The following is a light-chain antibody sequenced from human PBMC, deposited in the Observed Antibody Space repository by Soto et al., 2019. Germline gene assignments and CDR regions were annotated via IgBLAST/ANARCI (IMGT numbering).Light chain of an antibody. Sequence: IQMTQSPSTMSASVGDRVTMTCRASQSIRTWLAWYQQKPGKAPRLLMYQASSLKSGVPSRFSGSGSETDFTLTITSLQPDDTATDFCQQYSTYLWTFGQGTKVDVK. CDR2: QAS. CDR3: QQYSTYLWT. J-gene: IGKJ1*01. V-gene: IGKV1-5*03. CDR1: QSIRTW.